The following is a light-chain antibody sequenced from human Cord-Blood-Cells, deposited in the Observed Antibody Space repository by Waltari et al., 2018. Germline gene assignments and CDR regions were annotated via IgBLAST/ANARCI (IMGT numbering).Light chain of an antibody. Sequence: IQMNQSPSSLSASVGDRITITCRASQSISSYLNWYQQKPGKAPKPLIYAASSLQSGVPSRFSGSGSGTDFTLTISSLQPEDFATYYCQQSYSTPYSFGQGTKLEIK. CDR2: AAS. CDR3: QQSYSTPYS. CDR1: QSISSY. J-gene: IGKJ2*03. V-gene: IGKV1-39*01.